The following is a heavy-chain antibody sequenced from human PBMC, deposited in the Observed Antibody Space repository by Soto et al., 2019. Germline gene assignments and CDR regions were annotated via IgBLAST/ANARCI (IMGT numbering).Heavy chain of an antibody. CDR3: AKDHTVTHVSYYGMDV. Sequence: QVQLVESGGGVVQPGRSLRLSCAASGFTFSSYGMHWVRQAAGKGLEWVAVISYDGSKEYYADSVKGRFTISRDNSKNTLYLQMNSLRAEDTAVYYCAKDHTVTHVSYYGMDVWGQGTTVTVSS. J-gene: IGHJ6*02. CDR2: ISYDGSKE. V-gene: IGHV3-30*18. D-gene: IGHD4-17*01. CDR1: GFTFSSYG.